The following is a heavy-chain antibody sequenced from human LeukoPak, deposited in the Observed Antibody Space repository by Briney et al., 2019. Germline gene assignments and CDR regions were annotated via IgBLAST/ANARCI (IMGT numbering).Heavy chain of an antibody. CDR1: GYTFTSYD. J-gene: IGHJ4*02. CDR2: MNPNSGNT. Sequence: EASVKVSCKASGYTFTSYDINWVRQATGQGLEWMGWMNPNSGNTGYAQKFQGRVTMTRNTSISTAYMELSSLRSEDTAVYYCARVIHPDYIAARPVPHYYDSSGFDYWGQGTLVTVSS. V-gene: IGHV1-8*01. CDR3: ARVIHPDYIAARPVPHYYDSSGFDY. D-gene: IGHD3-22*01.